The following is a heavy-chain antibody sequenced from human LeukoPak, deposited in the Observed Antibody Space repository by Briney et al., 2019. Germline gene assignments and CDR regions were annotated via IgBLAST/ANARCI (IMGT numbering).Heavy chain of an antibody. D-gene: IGHD6-13*01. CDR1: GFTFDDYA. CDR2: ISWNSGSI. J-gene: IGHJ4*02. Sequence: GGSLRLSCAASGFTFDDYAMHWVRQVPGKGLEWVSGISWNSGSIGYADSVKGRFTISRDNAKNSLYLQMNSLRAEDTALYYCAKAVLPGIAAPSFDYWGQGTLVTVSS. V-gene: IGHV3-9*01. CDR3: AKAVLPGIAAPSFDY.